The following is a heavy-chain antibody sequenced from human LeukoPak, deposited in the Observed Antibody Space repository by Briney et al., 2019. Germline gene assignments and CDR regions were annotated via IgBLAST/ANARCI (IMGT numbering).Heavy chain of an antibody. D-gene: IGHD2-2*01. V-gene: IGHV3-21*01. CDR3: ASHRRGVVVPAAILIPGYFQH. CDR1: GFTYSDYS. Sequence: GGSLRLSCAASGFTYSDYSMNWVRQAPGKGLEWVSSISSSSSYMYYADSVKGRFTISRDNSKNTLYLQMNSLRAEDTAVYYCASHRRGVVVPAAILIPGYFQHWGQGTLVTVSS. CDR2: ISSSSSYM. J-gene: IGHJ1*01.